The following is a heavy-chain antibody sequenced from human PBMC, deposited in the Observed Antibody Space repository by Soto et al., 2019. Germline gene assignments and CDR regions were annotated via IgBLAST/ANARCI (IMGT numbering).Heavy chain of an antibody. CDR2: ISYSGST. D-gene: IGHD3-22*01. Sequence: SETLSLTCTVSGVSISSSSYYWGWIRQPPGKGLEWIGNISYSGSTYYNPSLKSRVTISVDTSKNKFSLRLSSVTAADTAVYYCATPYYYDSSGYWGAFGIWGQGTMVTVSS. J-gene: IGHJ3*02. CDR1: GVSISSSSYY. CDR3: ATPYYYDSSGYWGAFGI. V-gene: IGHV4-39*01.